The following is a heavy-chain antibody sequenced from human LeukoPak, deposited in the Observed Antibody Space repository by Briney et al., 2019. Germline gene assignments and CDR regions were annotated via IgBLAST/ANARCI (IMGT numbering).Heavy chain of an antibody. J-gene: IGHJ3*02. CDR2: IKLDGSEK. V-gene: IGHV3-7*03. Sequence: GGSLRLSCVASGFTFGKYWMSWVRQAPGKGLEWVANIKLDGSEKNYVDSVKGRFTISRDNTKNSLYLQMNSLRVEDTAVFYCARDCGILRTDCGDALDIWGQGTMVTVSS. CDR1: GFTFGKYW. CDR3: ARDCGILRTDCGDALDI. D-gene: IGHD2-21*01.